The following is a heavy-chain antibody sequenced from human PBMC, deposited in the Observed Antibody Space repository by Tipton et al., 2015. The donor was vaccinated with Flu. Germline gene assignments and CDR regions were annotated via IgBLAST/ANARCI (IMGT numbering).Heavy chain of an antibody. CDR1: GDSIRSYS. J-gene: IGHJ5*02. CDR3: ARVGGDYRDTSGFIPWFDL. CDR2: IYYSGIT. Sequence: TLSLTCSVSGDSIRSYSWSWIRQPPGKGLEWIGYIYYSGITNYNPSLKSRVTISVDTSKNQFSLRLSSVTAADTAVYYCARVGGDYRDTSGFIPWFDLWGQGTLVTVSS. D-gene: IGHD3-22*01. V-gene: IGHV4-59*01.